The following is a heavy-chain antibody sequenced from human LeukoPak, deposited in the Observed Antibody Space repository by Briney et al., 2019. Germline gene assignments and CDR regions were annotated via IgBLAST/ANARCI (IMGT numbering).Heavy chain of an antibody. J-gene: IGHJ4*02. CDR2: INSDGSYT. CDR3: ARICSTTDCLISA. Sequence: PGGSLRLSCAASGFTFSSYAMSWVRQAPGKGLEWVSRINSDGSYTSYADFVKGRFTISRDNAKNTVYLQMSSLRAEDTAVYYCARICSTTDCLISAWGQGTLVTVSS. D-gene: IGHD2-2*01. CDR1: GFTFSSYA. V-gene: IGHV3-74*01.